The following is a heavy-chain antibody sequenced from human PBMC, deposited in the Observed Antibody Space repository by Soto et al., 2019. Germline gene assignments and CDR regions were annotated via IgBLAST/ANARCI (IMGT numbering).Heavy chain of an antibody. V-gene: IGHV4-61*01. D-gene: IGHD5-12*01. J-gene: IGHJ4*02. CDR2: IYSSGST. Sequence: PSETLSLTCTVSGGSVSSGSYYWSWIRQPPGKGLEWTGYIYSSGSTSYNPSLKSRVTISVDTSKNQFSLKLSSVTAADTAVYYCARDGDGYNYWGQGTLVTVS. CDR3: ARDGDGYNY. CDR1: GGSVSSGSYY.